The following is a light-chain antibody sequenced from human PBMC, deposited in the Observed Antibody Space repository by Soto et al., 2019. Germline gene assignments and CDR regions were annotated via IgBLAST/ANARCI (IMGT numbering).Light chain of an antibody. CDR3: CSYAGDNTWV. CDR2: GVT. V-gene: IGLV2-23*02. Sequence: QSVLTQPASVSGSPGQSITVSCTGTSRDVGSYDLVSWYQQHPGQAPKVMIYGVTKRRSGVYNRVSGYRSGNTASLTISGLQAEDEAEYYCCSYAGDNTWVFGEGTKVTVL. CDR1: SRDVGSYDL. J-gene: IGLJ3*02.